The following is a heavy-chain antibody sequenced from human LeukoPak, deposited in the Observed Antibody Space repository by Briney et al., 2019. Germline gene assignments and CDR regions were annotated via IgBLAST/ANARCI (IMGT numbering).Heavy chain of an antibody. J-gene: IGHJ4*02. CDR1: LGSISNHY. V-gene: IGHV4-59*11. Sequence: ETSETLSLTCTVSLGSISNHYWSWIRQPPGRGLEWIGYIYYSGSTNYNPSLKSRVTISVDTSKNQFSLRLNSVSAADTAVYYCARRSGNYPYFFDYWGQGTLVTVSS. D-gene: IGHD3-22*01. CDR2: IYYSGST. CDR3: ARRSGNYPYFFDY.